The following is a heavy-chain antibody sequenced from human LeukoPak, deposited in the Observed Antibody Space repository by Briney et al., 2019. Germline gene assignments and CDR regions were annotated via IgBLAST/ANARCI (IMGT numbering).Heavy chain of an antibody. J-gene: IGHJ4*02. D-gene: IGHD6-25*01. V-gene: IGHV1-69*13. CDR1: GGTFSSYA. Sequence: SVKVSCKASGGTFSSYAISWVRQAPGQGLEWMGGIIPIFGTANYAQKFQGRVTITADESTSTAYMELSSLRSEDTAVYYCATPSSAAQIFDYWGQGTLVTVSS. CDR2: IIPIFGTA. CDR3: ATPSSAAQIFDY.